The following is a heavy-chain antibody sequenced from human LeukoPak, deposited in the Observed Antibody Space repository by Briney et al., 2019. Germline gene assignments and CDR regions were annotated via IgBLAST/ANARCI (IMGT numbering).Heavy chain of an antibody. CDR2: ISGGGGSA. J-gene: IGHJ4*02. D-gene: IGHD5-18*01. CDR1: GFTFSSYA. V-gene: IGHV3-23*01. CDR3: AKGSTAMVDY. Sequence: GGSLILSCAASGFTFSSYAMSWVRQTPGKGLEWVSTISGGGGSAYYADSVKGRFTISRDNSKNTLYMKMNSLRAEDTAIYYCAKGSTAMVDYWGQGTLVTVSS.